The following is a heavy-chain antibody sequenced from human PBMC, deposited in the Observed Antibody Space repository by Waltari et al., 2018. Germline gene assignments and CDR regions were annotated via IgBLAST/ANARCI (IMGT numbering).Heavy chain of an antibody. CDR1: GFTVSNNY. CDR3: GNIGAFDI. J-gene: IGHJ3*02. D-gene: IGHD5-12*01. Sequence: EVQLVESGGGLIQPGGSLRISCAASGFTVSNNYITWVRQAPGKGVEWVSVIYSGGGTYYADSVRGRFTISRDKVKNTVYLQMNSLRAEDTAVYYCGNIGAFDIWGQGTMVTVSS. CDR2: IYSGGGT. V-gene: IGHV3-53*01.